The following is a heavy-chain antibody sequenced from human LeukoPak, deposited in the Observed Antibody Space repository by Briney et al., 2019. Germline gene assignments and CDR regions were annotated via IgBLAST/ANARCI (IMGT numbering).Heavy chain of an antibody. CDR1: GYSISSGYY. J-gene: IGHJ4*02. Sequence: SETLSLTCTVSGYSISSGYYWGWIRQPPGKGLEWIGSIYHSGSTYYNPSLKSRVTISVDTSKNQFSLKLSSVTAADTAVYYCARSMGPNSSSLRSPRYYFDYWGQGTLVTVSS. CDR2: IYHSGST. V-gene: IGHV4-38-2*02. CDR3: ARSMGPNSSSLRSPRYYFDY. D-gene: IGHD6-13*01.